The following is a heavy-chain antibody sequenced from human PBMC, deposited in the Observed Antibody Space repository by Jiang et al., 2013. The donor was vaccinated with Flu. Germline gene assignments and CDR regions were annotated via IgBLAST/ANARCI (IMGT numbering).Heavy chain of an antibody. J-gene: IGHJ6*02. CDR2: IIPIFGTT. V-gene: IGHV1-69*06. D-gene: IGHD3-3*01. CDR3: ARTVLRFLEWLPSSGMNGMDV. CDR1: GGTFSSYA. Sequence: GAEVKKPGSSVKVSCKASGGTFSSYAISWVRQAPGQGLEWMGGIIPIFGTTNYGQKFQGRVTITADKPTSTAYMELSSLRSEDTAVYYCARTVLRFLEWLPSSGMNGMDVWGQGTTVTVSS.